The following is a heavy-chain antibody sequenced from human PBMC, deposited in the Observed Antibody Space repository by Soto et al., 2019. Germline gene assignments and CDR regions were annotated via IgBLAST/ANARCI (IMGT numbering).Heavy chain of an antibody. J-gene: IGHJ6*02. CDR2: INPKSGGT. CDR1: GYSFTDYH. CDR3: ARGDSTDCSNGVCSFFYNHDMDV. D-gene: IGHD2-8*01. V-gene: IGHV1-2*04. Sequence: ASVKVSCKASGYSFTDYHIHWVRQAPGQGLEWLGRINPKSGGTSTAQKFQGWVTMTTDTSISTASMELTRLTSDDTAIYYCARGDSTDCSNGVCSFFYNHDMDVWGQGTTVTVA.